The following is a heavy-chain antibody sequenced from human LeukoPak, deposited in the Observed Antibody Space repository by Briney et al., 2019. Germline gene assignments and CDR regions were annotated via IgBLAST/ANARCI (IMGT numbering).Heavy chain of an antibody. CDR2: VTPSSGWR. Sequence: ASVKVSCKASRYTFTGYSIHWVRQAPGQGLEWMGWVTPSSGWRRYSQKLQGRVAMTFDTPTSTVYMELTSLTSDDTGIYFCATIGVSGSYWDFAQWGHGTLVTVSS. V-gene: IGHV1-2*02. J-gene: IGHJ4*01. CDR3: ATIGVSGSYWDFAQ. D-gene: IGHD1-26*01. CDR1: RYTFTGYS.